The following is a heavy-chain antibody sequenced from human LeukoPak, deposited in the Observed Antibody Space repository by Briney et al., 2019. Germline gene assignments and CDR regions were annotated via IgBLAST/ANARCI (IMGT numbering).Heavy chain of an antibody. J-gene: IGHJ4*02. CDR2: ISSSGSTI. CDR3: ARDGLLWFGELRGRFDY. D-gene: IGHD3-10*01. V-gene: IGHV3-11*04. CDR1: GFTFSDYY. Sequence: GGSLSLSCAASGFTFSDYYMSWIRQAPGKGLEWVSYISSSGSTIYYADSVKGRFTISRDNAKNSLYLQMNSLRAEDTAVYYCARDGLLWFGELRGRFDYWGQGTLVTVSS.